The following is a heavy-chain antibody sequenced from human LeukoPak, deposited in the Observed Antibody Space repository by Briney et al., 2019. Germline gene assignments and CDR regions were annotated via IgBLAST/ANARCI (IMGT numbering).Heavy chain of an antibody. V-gene: IGHV1-46*01. D-gene: IGHD3-22*01. CDR1: GYTFTSYY. CDR2: INPSGGST. J-gene: IGHJ3*02. Sequence: ASVKVSCKASGYTFTSYYMHWVRQAPGQGLEWMGIINPSGGSTSYAQKFQGRVTMTRDTSTSTVYMELSSLGSEDTAVYYCASNSLGYYYDSSGAFDIWGQGTMVTVSS. CDR3: ASNSLGYYYDSSGAFDI.